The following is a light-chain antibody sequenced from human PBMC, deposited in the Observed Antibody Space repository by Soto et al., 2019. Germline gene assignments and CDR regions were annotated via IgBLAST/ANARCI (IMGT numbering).Light chain of an antibody. CDR3: CSYAGSSTSV. CDR1: ISDLGSYNL. Sequence: QSLRSQLSSGCGSPGQSYWLSCTGTISDLGSYNLVSWYQQHPGKAPKLMIYEGSKRPSGVSYRFSGYKSGNTASLTISGLQTEDEADYYCCSYAGSSTSVFGTGTTVTV. J-gene: IGLJ1*01. CDR2: EGS. V-gene: IGLV2-23*01.